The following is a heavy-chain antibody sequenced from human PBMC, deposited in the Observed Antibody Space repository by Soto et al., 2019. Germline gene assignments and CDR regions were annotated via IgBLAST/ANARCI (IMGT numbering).Heavy chain of an antibody. CDR2: IYYSGSS. V-gene: IGHV4-31*03. D-gene: IGHD3-10*01. J-gene: IGHJ6*02. Sequence: PSETLSLTCTVSGGCISSGGYYWSWIRQHPGKGLEWIRYIYYSGSSYYNPSLKSRVTISVDTSKNQFSLKLSSVTAADTAVYYCARGITVLDVMDVWGQGTTGT. CDR3: ARGITVLDVMDV. CDR1: GGCISSGGYY.